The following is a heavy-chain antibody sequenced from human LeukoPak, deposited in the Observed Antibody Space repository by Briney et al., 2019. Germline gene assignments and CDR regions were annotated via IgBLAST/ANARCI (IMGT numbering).Heavy chain of an antibody. D-gene: IGHD6-19*01. Sequence: SETLSLTCTVSGGSISSYYWSWIRQPPGKGLEWLGYIYYSGSTNYNPSLKSRVTISVDTSKNQFSLKLSSVTAADTAVYYCAEGTSSGWYALDYWGQGTLVTVSS. CDR2: IYYSGST. CDR3: AEGTSSGWYALDY. V-gene: IGHV4-59*01. CDR1: GGSISSYY. J-gene: IGHJ4*02.